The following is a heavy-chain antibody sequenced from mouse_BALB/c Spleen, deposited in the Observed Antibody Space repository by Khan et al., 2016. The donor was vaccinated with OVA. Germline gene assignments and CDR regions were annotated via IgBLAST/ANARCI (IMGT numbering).Heavy chain of an antibody. Sequence: QVQLQQSGPGLVQPSQRLSITCTVSGFSLNTYGIHWIRQSQGKGLEWLGVIRSGGNTDYNGAFISRLNITKDNSKSQVFFKMNSLQADDTAKYYCARNSYMYDFTYWGQGTLVTVSA. J-gene: IGHJ3*01. CDR1: GFSLNTYG. D-gene: IGHD2-14*01. CDR3: ARNSYMYDFTY. CDR2: IRSGGNT. V-gene: IGHV2-2*01.